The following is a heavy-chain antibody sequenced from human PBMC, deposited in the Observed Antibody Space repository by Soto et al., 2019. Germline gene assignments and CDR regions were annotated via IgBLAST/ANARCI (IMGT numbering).Heavy chain of an antibody. J-gene: IGHJ6*03. CDR3: ESLRQFVGYHYYHMDV. CDR1: GYTFTNYG. CDR2: ISAYNGDT. Sequence: ASVNVSCKASGYTFTNYGITWVRQAPGQGLEWMGWISAYNGDTHYTQRLQGRVTMTTDTSTSTAYMELRGLRSDDTAVYYCESLRQFVGYHYYHMDVWCKGSSV. V-gene: IGHV1-18*01. D-gene: IGHD6-6*01.